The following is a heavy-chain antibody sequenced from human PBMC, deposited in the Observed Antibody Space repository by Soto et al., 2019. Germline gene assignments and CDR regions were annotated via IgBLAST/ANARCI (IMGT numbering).Heavy chain of an antibody. CDR2: ISDDGDKV. J-gene: IGHJ3*02. CDR3: ARAHYHDSSGPNGHAFDI. Sequence: QVQLVESGGGVVQPGRSLRLSCAASEFTFSDYAMHWVRQAPGKGLEWVAVISDDGDKVFYADSMKDRLTISRDNSKSTLFLQLTSLGPEDTALYYCARAHYHDSSGPNGHAFDILGQGTLVTVSS. V-gene: IGHV3-30-3*01. D-gene: IGHD3-22*01. CDR1: EFTFSDYA.